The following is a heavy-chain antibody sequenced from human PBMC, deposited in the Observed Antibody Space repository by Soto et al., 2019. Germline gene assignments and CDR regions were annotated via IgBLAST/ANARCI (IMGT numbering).Heavy chain of an antibody. Sequence: PGGSLRLSCAASGFTFSSYAMSWVRQAPGKGLEWVSAISGSGGSTYYADSVKGRFTISRDNSKNTLYLQMNSLRAEDTAVYYCAKTPPLAYCGGDCYASYWYFALWGRGTLVTVSS. J-gene: IGHJ2*01. V-gene: IGHV3-23*01. CDR3: AKTPPLAYCGGDCYASYWYFAL. CDR1: GFTFSSYA. CDR2: ISGSGGST. D-gene: IGHD2-21*02.